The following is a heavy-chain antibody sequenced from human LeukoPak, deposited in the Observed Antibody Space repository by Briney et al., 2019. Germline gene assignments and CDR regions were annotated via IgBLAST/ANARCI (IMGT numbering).Heavy chain of an antibody. V-gene: IGHV3-23*01. CDR3: SKDRGGTLGDYFDY. CDR1: GFTFRSYA. J-gene: IGHJ4*02. CDR2: IGGSGGTT. D-gene: IGHD3-10*01. Sequence: AGGSLRLSCAGSGFTFRSYAMSWVRQSPGKGLEWVSAIGGSGGTTYYADSVKGRFTISRDNSKNTLYLQINSLRAEDTALYYCSKDRGGTLGDYFDYWGQGTLVTVSS.